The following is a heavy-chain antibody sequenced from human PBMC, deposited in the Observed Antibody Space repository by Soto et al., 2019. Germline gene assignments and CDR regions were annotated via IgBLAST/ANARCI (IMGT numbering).Heavy chain of an antibody. CDR1: GGSISSGGYY. CDR3: ARAGWRREYYFDY. V-gene: IGHV4-31*03. CDR2: IYYSGST. Sequence: QVQLQESGPGLVKPSQTLSLTCTVSGGSISSGGYYWSWIRQHPGKGLEWIGYIYYSGSTYYNPSLKRRVTISVDTSKNQFSLKLSSVTAADTAVYYCARAGWRREYYFDYWGQGTLVTVSS. D-gene: IGHD3-10*01. J-gene: IGHJ4*02.